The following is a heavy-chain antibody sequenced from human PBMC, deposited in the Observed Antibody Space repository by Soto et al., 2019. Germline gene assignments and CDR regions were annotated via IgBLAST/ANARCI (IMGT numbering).Heavy chain of an antibody. Sequence: QVQLQESGPGLVKPSQTLSLTCTVSGGSISSGGYYWSWIRQHPGKGLEWIGYIYYSGSTYYNPSLKRRVTISGDTSKNQFSRKLSSVTAADTAVYYCARGNNYGDYLDYWGQGTLVTVSS. J-gene: IGHJ4*02. CDR1: GGSISSGGYY. CDR3: ARGNNYGDYLDY. V-gene: IGHV4-31*03. D-gene: IGHD4-17*01. CDR2: IYYSGST.